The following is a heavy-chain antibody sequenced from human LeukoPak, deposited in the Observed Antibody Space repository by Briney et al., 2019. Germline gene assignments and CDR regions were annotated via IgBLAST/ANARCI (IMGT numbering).Heavy chain of an antibody. Sequence: ASVKVSCKASGYTFTGYYMHWVRQAPGQGLEWMGWINPNSGDTNYAQKFQGRFTLTRDTSISTVYMELSRLRSDDTAVYYCASPPRVSGGNAFDIWGQGTMVTVSS. V-gene: IGHV1-2*02. J-gene: IGHJ3*02. D-gene: IGHD4-23*01. CDR1: GYTFTGYY. CDR2: INPNSGDT. CDR3: ASPPRVSGGNAFDI.